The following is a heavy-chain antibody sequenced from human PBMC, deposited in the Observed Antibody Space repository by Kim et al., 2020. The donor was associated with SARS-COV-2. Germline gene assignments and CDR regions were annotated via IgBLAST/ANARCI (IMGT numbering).Heavy chain of an antibody. CDR3: AKARAGAYGMDV. D-gene: IGHD1-26*01. Sequence: GGSLRLSCAASGFTFSHYAMNWVRQVSGKGLDWVSSVVGGGSSAYYADSVEGRFTISRDNSKNILYLQMNSLRAEDTARYYCAKARAGAYGMDVWGQGTAVTVSS. CDR2: VVGGGSSA. CDR1: GFTFSHYA. V-gene: IGHV3-23*01. J-gene: IGHJ6*02.